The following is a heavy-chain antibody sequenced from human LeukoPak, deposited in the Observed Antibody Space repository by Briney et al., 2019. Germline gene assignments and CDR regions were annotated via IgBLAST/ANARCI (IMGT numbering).Heavy chain of an antibody. D-gene: IGHD5-24*01. CDR1: GGTFSSYA. V-gene: IGHV1-69*13. CDR3: ASDGDSRDGLASH. J-gene: IGHJ4*02. Sequence: SVKVSCKASGGTFSSYAISWVRQAPGQGLEWMGGIIPIFGTANYAQKFQGRVTITADESTSTAYMELSSLRSEDTAVYYCASDGDSRDGLASHWGQGTLDTVSS. CDR2: IIPIFGTA.